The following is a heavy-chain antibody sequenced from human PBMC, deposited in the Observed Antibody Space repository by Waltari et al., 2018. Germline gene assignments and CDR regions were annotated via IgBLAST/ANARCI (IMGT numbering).Heavy chain of an antibody. V-gene: IGHV1-8*03. J-gene: IGHJ6*03. Sequence: VQLVQSGAEVKKPGASVKVSCKASGYTFTSYDINWVRQATGQGLEWMGWMNPNSGNTGYAQKFQGRVTITRNTSISTAYMELSSLRSEDTAVYYCARGIRIFSRYYYYYMDVWGKGTTVTVSS. CDR3: ARGIRIFSRYYYYYMDV. CDR1: GYTFTSYD. CDR2: MNPNSGNT. D-gene: IGHD3-3*01.